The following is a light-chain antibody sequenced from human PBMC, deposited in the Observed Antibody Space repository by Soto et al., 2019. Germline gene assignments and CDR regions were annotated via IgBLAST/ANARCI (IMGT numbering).Light chain of an antibody. J-gene: IGLJ1*01. V-gene: IGLV1-44*01. CDR1: SSNIGSNT. CDR2: SNN. Sequence: QAVVTQPPSASGTPGQRVTISCSGSSSNIGSNTVNWYQQLPGTAPKLHIYSNNQRPSGVPDRFSGSKSGTSASLAISGLQSEDEADYYCAAWDDSLNGVYVFGTGTKVTVL. CDR3: AAWDDSLNGVYV.